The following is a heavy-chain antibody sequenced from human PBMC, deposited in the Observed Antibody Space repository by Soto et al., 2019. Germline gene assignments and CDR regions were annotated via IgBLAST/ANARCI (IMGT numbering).Heavy chain of an antibody. V-gene: IGHV3-23*01. Sequence: GGSLRLSCAASGFTLSDYYMSWIRQAPGKGLEWVSAISGSGGSTYYADSVKGRFTISRDNSKNTLYLQMNSLRAEDTAVYYCAKENGYSSSWFEFDYWGQGTLVTVSS. D-gene: IGHD6-13*01. CDR3: AKENGYSSSWFEFDY. J-gene: IGHJ4*02. CDR2: ISGSGGST. CDR1: GFTLSDYY.